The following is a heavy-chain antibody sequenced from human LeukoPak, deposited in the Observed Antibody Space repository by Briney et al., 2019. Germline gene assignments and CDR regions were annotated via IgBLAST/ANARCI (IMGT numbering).Heavy chain of an antibody. CDR2: ISIYNGKT. Sequence: GASVKVSCKASGYRFTSYGIGWVRQAPGQGLEWVGWISIYNGKTYYTQSLQDRVTMTTDTSTNTVYMELRSLRSVDTAVYYCARACHLVVVTAEGGWLDPWGQGTLVTVSS. CDR3: ARACHLVVVTAEGGWLDP. J-gene: IGHJ5*02. V-gene: IGHV1-18*01. D-gene: IGHD2-21*02. CDR1: GYRFTSYG.